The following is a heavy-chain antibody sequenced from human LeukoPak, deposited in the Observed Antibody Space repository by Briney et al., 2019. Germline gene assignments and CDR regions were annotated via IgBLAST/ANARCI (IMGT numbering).Heavy chain of an antibody. J-gene: IGHJ6*02. V-gene: IGHV3-33*01. CDR2: IGYDGSNK. CDR1: GFTFSSYG. Sequence: GGSLRLSCAASGFTFSSYGMHWVRQAPGKGLEWVALIGYDGSNKYYADSVKGRFTISRDNSKNTLYLQMNSLRAEDTAVYYCARVWGSGSYSYYYYGMDVWGQGTTVTVSS. CDR3: ARVWGSGSYSYYYYGMDV. D-gene: IGHD3-10*01.